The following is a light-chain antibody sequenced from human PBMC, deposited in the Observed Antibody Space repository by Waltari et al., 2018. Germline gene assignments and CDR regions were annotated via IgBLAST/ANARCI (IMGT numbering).Light chain of an antibody. CDR1: QSISSW. CDR2: KAS. CDR3: QQYNSYWT. J-gene: IGKJ1*01. Sequence: DIQMTQSPSTLSASVGDRVPITCRASQSISSWLAWYQQKPGKAPKLLIYKASSLESGVPSRFSGSGSGTEFTLTISSLQPDDFATYYCQQYNSYWTFGQGTKEEIK. V-gene: IGKV1-5*03.